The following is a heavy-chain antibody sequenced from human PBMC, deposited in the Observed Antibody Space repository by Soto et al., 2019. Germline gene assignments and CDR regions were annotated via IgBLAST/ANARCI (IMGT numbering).Heavy chain of an antibody. CDR1: GYTFTSYG. J-gene: IGHJ4*02. CDR2: ISAYNGNT. D-gene: IGHD1-26*01. Sequence: ASEKVSCKASGYTFTSYGISWVRQAPGQGLEWMGWISAYNGNTNYAQKLQGRVTMTTDTSTSTAYMELRSLRSDDTAVYYCARPPYSGGYYEPSSYFDYRGQRTMVTVSS. V-gene: IGHV1-18*04. CDR3: ARPPYSGGYYEPSSYFDY.